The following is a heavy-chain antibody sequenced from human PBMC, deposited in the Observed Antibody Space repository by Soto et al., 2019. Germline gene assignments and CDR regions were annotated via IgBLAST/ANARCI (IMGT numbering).Heavy chain of an antibody. D-gene: IGHD1-26*01. CDR3: ARLGSVALPAYYYYYYGMDV. CDR1: GGSFRGYY. Sequence: SLTCAVYGGSFRGYYWSWIRQPPGKGLEWIGEINHSGSTNYNPSLKSRVTISVDTSKNQFSLKLSSVTAADTAVYYCARLGSVALPAYYYYYYGMDVWGQGTTVTVSS. V-gene: IGHV4-34*01. J-gene: IGHJ6*02. CDR2: INHSGST.